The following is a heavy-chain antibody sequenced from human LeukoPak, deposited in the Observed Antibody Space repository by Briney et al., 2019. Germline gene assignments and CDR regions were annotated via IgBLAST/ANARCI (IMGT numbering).Heavy chain of an antibody. CDR1: GFTVSSSY. Sequence: GSLRLSCAASGFTVSSSYMSWVRQAPGKGLEWVSAISGSGGSTYYADSVKGRFTISRDNSKNTLYLQMNSLRAEDTAVYYCATTRRITMIVVVITPFDYWGQGTLVTVSS. V-gene: IGHV3-23*01. CDR3: ATTRRITMIVVVITPFDY. D-gene: IGHD3-22*01. J-gene: IGHJ4*02. CDR2: ISGSGGST.